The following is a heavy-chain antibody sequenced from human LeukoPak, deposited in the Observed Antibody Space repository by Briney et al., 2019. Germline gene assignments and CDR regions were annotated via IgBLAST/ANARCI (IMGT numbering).Heavy chain of an antibody. Sequence: SETLSLTCTVSGGSISSDYWNWIRQPPGKGLEWIGYIYYSGTTYYNPSLKGRVTISVDTSKNQFSLTLSSVTAADTAVYYCARHLGGGIYFDYWGQGTLVTVSS. D-gene: IGHD3-16*01. CDR1: GGSISSDY. CDR2: IYYSGTT. J-gene: IGHJ4*02. CDR3: ARHLGGGIYFDY. V-gene: IGHV4-59*08.